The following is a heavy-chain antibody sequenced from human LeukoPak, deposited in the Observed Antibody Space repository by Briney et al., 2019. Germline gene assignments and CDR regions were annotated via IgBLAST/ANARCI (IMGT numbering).Heavy chain of an antibody. V-gene: IGHV3-21*01. D-gene: IGHD6-19*01. CDR3: ARADSIGCYFHPS. J-gene: IGHJ5*02. CDR1: GFTFSGYS. Sequence: GGSLRLSCAASGFTFSGYSMNWVRQAPGKGLEWVSSISSSSSYIYYADSVKGRYTISRDNANNALYLQMNSLRAEHTPVYYCARADSIGCYFHPSWAQGPLVTVPS. CDR2: ISSSSSYI.